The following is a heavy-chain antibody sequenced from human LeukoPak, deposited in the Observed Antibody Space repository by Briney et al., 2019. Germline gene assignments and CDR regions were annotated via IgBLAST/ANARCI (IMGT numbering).Heavy chain of an antibody. D-gene: IGHD2-2*02. CDR2: IIPILGIA. J-gene: IGHJ4*02. V-gene: IGHV1-69*04. CDR3: ARGDRFYTYYFDY. CDR1: GGTFSSYA. Sequence: SVKVSCKASGGTFSSYAISWVRQAPGQGLEWMGRIIPILGIANYAQKFQGRVTITADKSTSTAYMELSSLRSEDTAVYYCARGDRFYTYYFDYRGQGTLVTVSS.